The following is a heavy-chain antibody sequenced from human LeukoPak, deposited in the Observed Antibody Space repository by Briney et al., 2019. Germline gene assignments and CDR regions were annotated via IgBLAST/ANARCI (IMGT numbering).Heavy chain of an antibody. Sequence: PAGYLRLSCAASGFTFSSYWMSWVPQAPGKGLVWVVNIKQDGSEKYYVDFVKGRFTITRDNAKNSLYMQMSSLRAEDTAVYYCARDVIPRRASDIGRQAIMVTVSS. J-gene: IGHJ3*02. CDR3: ARDVIPRRASDI. V-gene: IGHV3-7*03. CDR2: IKQDGSEK. CDR1: GFTFSSYW. D-gene: IGHD2-21*01.